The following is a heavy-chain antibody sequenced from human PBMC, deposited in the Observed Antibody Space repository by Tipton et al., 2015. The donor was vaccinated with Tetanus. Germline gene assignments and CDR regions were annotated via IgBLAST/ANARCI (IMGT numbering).Heavy chain of an antibody. Sequence: TLSLTCTVSGGSISSSSYYWGWIRQPPGKGLEWIGSIYYSGSTYYNPSLKSRVTISVDTSKNQFSLKLSSVTAADTAVYYCARGGYYYDSGGYYPPRHYFDYWGQGTLVTVSS. CDR3: ARGGYYYDSGGYYPPRHYFDY. CDR1: GGSISSSSYY. V-gene: IGHV4-39*01. D-gene: IGHD3-22*01. J-gene: IGHJ4*02. CDR2: IYYSGST.